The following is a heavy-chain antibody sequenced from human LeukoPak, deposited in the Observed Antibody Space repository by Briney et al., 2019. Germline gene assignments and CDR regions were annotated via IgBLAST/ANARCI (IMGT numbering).Heavy chain of an antibody. CDR1: GGTFSSYA. J-gene: IGHJ2*01. V-gene: IGHV1-46*01. D-gene: IGHD1-14*01. CDR3: ARDQAAITTPLAWSFAL. CDR2: FNPAGGRT. Sequence: ASVNVSCKASGGTFSSYAISWVRQAPGQGLEWMGIFNPAGGRTSFAQKFQGKVTITRDTSTNTLYMELSSLRSEDTAVYYCARDQAAITTPLAWSFALWGRGTLVTVSS.